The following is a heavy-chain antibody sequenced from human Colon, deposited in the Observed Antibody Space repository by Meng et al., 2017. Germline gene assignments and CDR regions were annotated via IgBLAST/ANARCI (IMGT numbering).Heavy chain of an antibody. CDR2: IYYSGST. CDR1: GGSVISNSYY. V-gene: IGHV4-61*01. CDR3: ARDSGYDKNWFDP. J-gene: IGHJ5*02. Sequence: GQLPESGPGLVRPSETLSLTCTVSGGSVISNSYYWSWIRQPPGKGLEWIGFIYYSGSTNYNPSLKSRVTISVDTSKNQFSLKVSSVTAADTAVYYCARDSGYDKNWFDPWGQGTLVTVSS. D-gene: IGHD5-12*01.